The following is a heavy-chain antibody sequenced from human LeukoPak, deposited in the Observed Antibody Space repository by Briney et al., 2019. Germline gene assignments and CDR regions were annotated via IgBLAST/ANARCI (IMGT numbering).Heavy chain of an antibody. CDR2: IDWDDAK. V-gene: IGHV2-70*11. Sequence: SGPTLVNPTQTLTLTCTFSGFSLSTSGMYVSWIRQPPGKALEWLARIDWDDAKYYSPSLKTRLTISKGTSKNQVVLTMTNMDPVDTATYYCARMRRYSSSWYPTDYWGQGTLVTVSS. D-gene: IGHD6-13*01. CDR3: ARMRRYSSSWYPTDY. CDR1: GFSLSTSGMY. J-gene: IGHJ4*02.